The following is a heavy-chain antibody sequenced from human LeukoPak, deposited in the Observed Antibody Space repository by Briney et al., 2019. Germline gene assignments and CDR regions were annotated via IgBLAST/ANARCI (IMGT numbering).Heavy chain of an antibody. D-gene: IGHD1-14*01. V-gene: IGHV3-15*04. CDR2: IVVGGTT. CDR3: ATDVPSPLAQIDY. Sequence: GGSLGLSCAASGFTFSNAWMSWVRQAPGKGLEWVARIVVGGTTDYAAPVKGRFTISRDDSMNMLYLQMDSLKTGDTAMYYCATDVPSPLAQIDYWGQGTPVTVSS. CDR1: GFTFSNAW. J-gene: IGHJ4*02.